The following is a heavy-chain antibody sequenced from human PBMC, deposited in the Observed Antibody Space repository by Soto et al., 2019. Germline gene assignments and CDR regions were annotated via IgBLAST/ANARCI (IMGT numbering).Heavy chain of an antibody. CDR3: AKLTARGSYGMDV. CDR2: VSGSGGST. D-gene: IGHD3-10*01. Sequence: EVPLLESGGGLVQPGGSLRLSCAASGFSFSSYTMSWVRQAPGKGLEWVSAVSGSGGSTYYADSVKGRFTISRDNSKNTVYLQMNSLRAEDTAVYYCAKLTARGSYGMDVWGQGTTVTVSS. V-gene: IGHV3-23*01. J-gene: IGHJ6*02. CDR1: GFSFSSYT.